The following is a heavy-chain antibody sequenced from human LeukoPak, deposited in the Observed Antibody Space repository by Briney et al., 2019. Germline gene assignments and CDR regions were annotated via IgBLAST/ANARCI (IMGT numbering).Heavy chain of an antibody. D-gene: IGHD3-3*01. V-gene: IGHV3-11*04. Sequence: GGSLRLSCAASGFTFSDYYMSWIRQAPGKGLEWVSYISSSGSTIYYADSVKGRFTISRDNAKNSLYLQMNSLRAEDTAVYYCARPPDYDFWSGYYTNYYYYGMDVWGQGTTVTVSS. J-gene: IGHJ6*02. CDR3: ARPPDYDFWSGYYTNYYYYGMDV. CDR1: GFTFSDYY. CDR2: ISSSGSTI.